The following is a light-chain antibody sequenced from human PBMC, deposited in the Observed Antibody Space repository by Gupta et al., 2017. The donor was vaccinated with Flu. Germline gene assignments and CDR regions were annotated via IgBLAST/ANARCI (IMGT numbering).Light chain of an antibody. CDR3: QQYVRSPLT. Sequence: EIVFTQSAGTPSFSPGDTPTPACRASQSVRRDFLAWYQQKPGLAPRLLIHGASNRAAGVPDRFSGGGSGTDFTLTISRLEAEDVAVYYCQQYVRSPLTFGGGTKVEIK. CDR2: GAS. V-gene: IGKV3-20*01. J-gene: IGKJ4*01. CDR1: QSVRRDF.